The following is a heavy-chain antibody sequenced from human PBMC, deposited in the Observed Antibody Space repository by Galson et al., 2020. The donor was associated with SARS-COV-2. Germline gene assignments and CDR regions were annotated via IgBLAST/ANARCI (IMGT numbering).Heavy chain of an antibody. Sequence: SETLSLTCTVSGDSISSYYWSWIRQAPGKGLEWIGYIYNSGTTNYNPSLKSRVTISVDTSKNQFSLEMKSVTAADTAVYYCARSRYGARDLDYWGQGTLVLVSS. CDR2: IYNSGTT. CDR1: GDSISSYY. CDR3: ARSRYGARDLDY. V-gene: IGHV4-59*08. J-gene: IGHJ4*02. D-gene: IGHD3-9*01.